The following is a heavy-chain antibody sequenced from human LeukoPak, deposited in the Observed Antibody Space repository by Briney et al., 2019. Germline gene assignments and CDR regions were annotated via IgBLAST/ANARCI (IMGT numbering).Heavy chain of an antibody. D-gene: IGHD2-2*01. J-gene: IGHJ5*02. V-gene: IGHV4-59*01. CDR2: IYYSGST. Sequence: SETLSLTCTVSGGSISSYYWSWIRQPPGKGLEWIGYIYYSGSTSYNPSLKSRVTISVDTSKNQFSLKLSSVTAAGTAVYYCARGNGWVCSSTSCYNWFDPWGQGTLVTVSS. CDR1: GGSISSYY. CDR3: ARGNGWVCSSTSCYNWFDP.